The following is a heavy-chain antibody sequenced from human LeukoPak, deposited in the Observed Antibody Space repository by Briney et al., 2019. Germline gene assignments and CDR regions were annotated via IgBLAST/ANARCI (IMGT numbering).Heavy chain of an antibody. CDR2: VYRSGHT. Sequence: SESLSLTCTVSGGSISSSSYYWGWIRQPPGKGLEWIGGVYRSGHTYYNPSLKSRVTISVDTSKNQFSLELSSVTAADTAVYYCARDSAERWHCGGDCYRKTWFDPWGQGTLVTVSS. J-gene: IGHJ5*02. D-gene: IGHD2-21*02. CDR3: ARDSAERWHCGGDCYRKTWFDP. V-gene: IGHV4-39*07. CDR1: GGSISSSSYY.